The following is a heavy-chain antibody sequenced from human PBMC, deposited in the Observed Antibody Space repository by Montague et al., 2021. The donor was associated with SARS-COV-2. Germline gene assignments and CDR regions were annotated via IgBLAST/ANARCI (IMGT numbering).Heavy chain of an antibody. CDR3: ARRAGVVGDTRFGY. D-gene: IGHD1-26*01. CDR1: GDSISSLHYY. CDR2: VFYRGXT. J-gene: IGHJ4*01. V-gene: IGHV4-39*01. Sequence: SETLSLTCTVSGDSISSLHYYWGWIRQSPGKGLEWIGNVFYRGXTXYXXXXRXRVTISVDTSKNQFALRLRSVTATDTAIYYCARRAGVVGDTRFGYWGQGILVPVSS.